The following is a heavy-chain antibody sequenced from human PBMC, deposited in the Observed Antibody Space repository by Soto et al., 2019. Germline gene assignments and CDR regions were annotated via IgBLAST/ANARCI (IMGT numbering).Heavy chain of an antibody. Sequence: QVQLVESGGGVVQPGRSLRLSCAASGFTFSSYAMHWVRQAPGKGLEWVAVISYDGSNKYYADSVKGRFTISRDNSKNTXYXXMNSLRAEDTAVYYCAREPYDYVWGSYRQNWYCDLWGRGTLVTVSS. V-gene: IGHV3-30-3*01. CDR2: ISYDGSNK. CDR3: AREPYDYVWGSYRQNWYCDL. D-gene: IGHD3-16*02. CDR1: GFTFSSYA. J-gene: IGHJ2*01.